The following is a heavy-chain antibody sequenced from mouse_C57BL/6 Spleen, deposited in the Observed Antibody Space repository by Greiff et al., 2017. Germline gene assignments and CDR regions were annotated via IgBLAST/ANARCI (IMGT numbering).Heavy chain of an antibody. J-gene: IGHJ3*01. V-gene: IGHV5-4*03. CDR3: SRGGGPTMVTTPFAY. CDR2: ISDGGSYT. Sequence: EVKVVESGGGLVKPGGSLKLSCAASGFTFSSYAMSWVRQTPEKRLEWVATISDGGSYTYYPDNVKGRFTISRDNAKNNLYLQMSHLKSEDTAMYYCSRGGGPTMVTTPFAYWGQGTLVTVSA. CDR1: GFTFSSYA. D-gene: IGHD2-9*01.